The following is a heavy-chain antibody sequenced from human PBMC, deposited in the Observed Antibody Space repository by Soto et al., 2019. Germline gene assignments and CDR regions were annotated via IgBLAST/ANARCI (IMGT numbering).Heavy chain of an antibody. CDR2: ISYDGSKE. Sequence: QVQLVESGGGVVQPGRSLRLSCAASGFTFSSYGMHWVRQAPGKGLEWVAVISYDGSKEFYADSVKGRSTISRDNSKNTLYLQMNSLRAEDTAVYYCAKDLRLWSKDYYYYGMDVWGQGTTVTVSS. D-gene: IGHD5-18*01. V-gene: IGHV3-30*18. CDR3: AKDLRLWSKDYYYYGMDV. CDR1: GFTFSSYG. J-gene: IGHJ6*02.